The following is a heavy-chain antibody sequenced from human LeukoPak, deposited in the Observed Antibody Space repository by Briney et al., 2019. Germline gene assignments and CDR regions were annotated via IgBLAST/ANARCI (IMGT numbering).Heavy chain of an antibody. V-gene: IGHV1-18*01. J-gene: IGHJ6*03. CDR3: ARDRGYSSSWPPHPYYMDV. Sequence: AASVKVSCKASGYTFTSYGISWVRQAPGQGLEWMGWISAYNGNTNYAQKLQGRVTMTTDTSTSTAYMELRSLRSDDTAVYYCARDRGYSSSWPPHPYYMDVWGKGTTVTVSS. D-gene: IGHD6-13*01. CDR2: ISAYNGNT. CDR1: GYTFTSYG.